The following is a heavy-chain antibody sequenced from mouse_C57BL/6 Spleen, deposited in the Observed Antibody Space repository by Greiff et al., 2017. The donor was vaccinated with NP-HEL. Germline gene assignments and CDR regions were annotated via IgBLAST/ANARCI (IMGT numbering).Heavy chain of an antibody. V-gene: IGHV1-15*01. J-gene: IGHJ3*01. CDR3: LSSQLAWFAY. CDR2: IDPETGGT. D-gene: IGHD2-12*01. Sequence: QVQLQQSGAELVRPGASVTLSCKASGYTFTDYEMHWVKQTPVHGLEWIGAIDPETGGTAYNQKFKGKAILTADKSSSTAYMELRSLTSEDSAVYYCLSSQLAWFAYWGQGTLVTVSA. CDR1: GYTFTDYE.